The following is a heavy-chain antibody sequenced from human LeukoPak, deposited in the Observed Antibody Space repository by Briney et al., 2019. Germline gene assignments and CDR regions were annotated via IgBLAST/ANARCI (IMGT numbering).Heavy chain of an antibody. CDR3: ARSKGKVERIDY. CDR2: INPNSGGT. Sequence: PGASVKISCKASGYTFTGYYMHWVRQAPGQGLEWMGWINPNSGGTNYAQKFQGRVTMTRDTSISTAYMELSRLRSDDTAVYYCARSKGKVERIDYWGQGTLVTVSS. V-gene: IGHV1-2*02. D-gene: IGHD5-24*01. CDR1: GYTFTGYY. J-gene: IGHJ4*02.